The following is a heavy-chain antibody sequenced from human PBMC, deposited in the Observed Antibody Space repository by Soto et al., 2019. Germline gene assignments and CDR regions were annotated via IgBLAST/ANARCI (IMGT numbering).Heavy chain of an antibody. V-gene: IGHV4-34*01. Sequence: SETLSLTCAVYGGSFSCYYWSWIRQPPGKGLEWIGEINHSGSTNYNPSLKSRVTISVDTSKNQFSLKLSSVTAADTAVYYCARGFRYYYDSSGYYYGGSRTYYFDYWGQGTLVTVSS. CDR1: GGSFSCYY. J-gene: IGHJ4*02. CDR3: ARGFRYYYDSSGYYYGGSRTYYFDY. D-gene: IGHD3-22*01. CDR2: INHSGST.